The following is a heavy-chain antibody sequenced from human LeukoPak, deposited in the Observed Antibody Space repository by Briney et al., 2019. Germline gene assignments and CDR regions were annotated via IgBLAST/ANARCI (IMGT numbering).Heavy chain of an antibody. D-gene: IGHD5-18*01. V-gene: IGHV3-11*01. Sequence: GGPLRLSCAAAGFTFRDYYMSWIRQAPGKGLDRASYISISGSTIHYADSVKGRFTISRDNAKNSLYLQMNSLRAEDTAVYYCARPPLRGYSYGGLEVWGQGTLVTVSS. CDR1: GFTFRDYY. J-gene: IGHJ4*02. CDR3: ARPPLRGYSYGGLEV. CDR2: ISISGSTI.